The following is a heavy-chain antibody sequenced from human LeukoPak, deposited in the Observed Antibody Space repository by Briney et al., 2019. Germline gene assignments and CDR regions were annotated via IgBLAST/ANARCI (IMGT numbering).Heavy chain of an antibody. D-gene: IGHD3-22*01. Sequence: SETLSLTCAVYGGSCSGYYWSWIRQPPGKGLEWIGEINHSGSTNYNPSLKSRVTISVDTSKNQFSLKLSSVTAADTAVYYCARRYYYDSSGTFDYWGQGTLVTVSS. V-gene: IGHV4-34*01. J-gene: IGHJ4*02. CDR2: INHSGST. CDR3: ARRYYYDSSGTFDY. CDR1: GGSCSGYY.